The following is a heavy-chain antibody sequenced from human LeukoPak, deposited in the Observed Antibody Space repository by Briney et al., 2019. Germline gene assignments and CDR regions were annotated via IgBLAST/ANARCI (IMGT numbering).Heavy chain of an antibody. CDR1: GGSISSSNW. D-gene: IGHD4-23*01. CDR2: IYHSGST. Sequence: PSGTLSLTCAVSGGSISSSNWWSWVRQPPGKGLEWIGEIYHSGSTNYNPSLKSRVTISVDKSKNQFSLKLSSVTAADTAVYYCAGQNGGNSEHFQHWGQGTLVTVSS. J-gene: IGHJ1*01. V-gene: IGHV4-4*02. CDR3: AGQNGGNSEHFQH.